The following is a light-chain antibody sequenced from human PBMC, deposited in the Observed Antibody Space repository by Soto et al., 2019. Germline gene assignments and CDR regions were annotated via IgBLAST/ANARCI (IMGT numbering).Light chain of an antibody. CDR2: DAS. Sequence: GDRVTITCRASQNINNWIAWYQQKPGKAPKFLIYDASTLESGVPSRFSGSGFGTEFSLTISSLQPDDFGSYYCQHMRTFGQGTKVGIK. V-gene: IGKV1-5*01. CDR3: QHMRT. CDR1: QNINNW. J-gene: IGKJ1*01.